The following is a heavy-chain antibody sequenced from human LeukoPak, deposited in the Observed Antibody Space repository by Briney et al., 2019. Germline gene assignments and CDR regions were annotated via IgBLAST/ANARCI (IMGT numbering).Heavy chain of an antibody. CDR2: IIPIFATA. CDR3: ARGSITMVRGVVYYYYYYMDV. D-gene: IGHD3-10*01. CDR1: GGTFSSYA. V-gene: IGHV1-69*06. J-gene: IGHJ6*03. Sequence: GASVKVSCKASGGTFSSYAISWVRQAPGQGLEWMGGIIPIFATANYAQKFQGRVTITADKSTSTAYMELSSLRSEDTAVYYCARGSITMVRGVVYYYYYYMDVWGKGTTVTVSS.